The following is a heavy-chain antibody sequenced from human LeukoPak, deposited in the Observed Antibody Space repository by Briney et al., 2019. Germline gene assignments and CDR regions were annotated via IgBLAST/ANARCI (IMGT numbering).Heavy chain of an antibody. CDR2: IFHTGTT. D-gene: IGHD6-13*01. J-gene: IGHJ2*01. CDR1: GGSISSNNYL. Sequence: SETLSLTCTGSGGSISSNNYLWGWIRQPPGKGLEWIVSIFHTGTTYYNPSLSSLVTISLDTSKSQFFLQLTSVTAADMAVYYCARCVAAVGPYWFFDLWGRGTLVTVSS. V-gene: IGHV4-39*07. CDR3: ARCVAAVGPYWFFDL.